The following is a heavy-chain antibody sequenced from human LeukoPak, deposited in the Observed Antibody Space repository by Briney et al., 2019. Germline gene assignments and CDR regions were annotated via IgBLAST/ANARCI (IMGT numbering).Heavy chain of an antibody. CDR3: ARDLLTSHNYYYYMDV. Sequence: SQTLSLTCAISGDSVSTNSVSWNWIRQSPSRGLEWLGRTYYKSKWHNDYAVSMKGRITIIPDTSKNQFSLQLNSVSPEDTAVYYCARDLLTSHNYYYYMDVWGKGTTVTVSS. CDR2: TYYKSKWHN. J-gene: IGHJ6*03. CDR1: GDSVSTNSVS. V-gene: IGHV6-1*01. D-gene: IGHD2-15*01.